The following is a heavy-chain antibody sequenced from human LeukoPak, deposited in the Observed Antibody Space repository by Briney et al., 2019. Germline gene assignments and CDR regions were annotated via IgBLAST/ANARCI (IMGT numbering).Heavy chain of an antibody. Sequence: GGSLRLSCAASGFTLSTYAMSWVRQTPGKGLEWVAATSSSDAGTYHADSVRGRFTISRDNSKNTLYLQMNSLRAEDTAVYHCAKDYYDSSGYKVYYYYMDVWGKGTTVTVSS. V-gene: IGHV3-23*01. J-gene: IGHJ6*03. D-gene: IGHD3-22*01. CDR1: GFTLSTYA. CDR3: AKDYYDSSGYKVYYYYMDV. CDR2: TSSSDAGT.